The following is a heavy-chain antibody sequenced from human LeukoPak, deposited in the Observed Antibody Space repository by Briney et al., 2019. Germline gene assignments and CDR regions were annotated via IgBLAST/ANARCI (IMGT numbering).Heavy chain of an antibody. Sequence: PSETLSLTCTVSGGSISSYYWSWIRQPAGKGLEWMGRIYTSGSTNYNPSLKSRVTMSVDTSKNQFSLKLSSVTAADTAVYYCARDLRYCSGGSCYSNWFDPWGQGTLVTVSS. D-gene: IGHD2-15*01. CDR1: GGSISSYY. CDR3: ARDLRYCSGGSCYSNWFDP. J-gene: IGHJ5*02. V-gene: IGHV4-4*07. CDR2: IYTSGST.